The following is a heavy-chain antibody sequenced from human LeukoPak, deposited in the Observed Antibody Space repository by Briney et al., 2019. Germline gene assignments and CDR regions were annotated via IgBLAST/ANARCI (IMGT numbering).Heavy chain of an antibody. V-gene: IGHV1-2*02. CDR1: GYSFIVYY. D-gene: IGHD3-9*01. Sequence: GASVKVSCKASGYSFIVYYIHWVRQAPGHGLEWMGWINPRTGDTHYEQQFRGRLTMTRDTSSSTAYMDLSRLTSDDSAMYFCAKDREMRYSQGGFDSWGQGTLVTVSS. J-gene: IGHJ4*02. CDR3: AKDREMRYSQGGFDS. CDR2: INPRTGDT.